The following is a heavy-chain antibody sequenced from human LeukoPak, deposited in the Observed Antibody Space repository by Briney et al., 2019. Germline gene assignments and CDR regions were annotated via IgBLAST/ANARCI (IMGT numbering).Heavy chain of an antibody. V-gene: IGHV3-30*01. J-gene: IGHJ3*02. D-gene: IGHD2-15*01. CDR1: GSTFSTYA. Sequence: GRSLRLSCAASGSTFSTYAMHWVRQAPGKGLEWVAVISYDGSNKYYADSVKGRFTISRDNSKNTLYLQMNSLRAEDTAVYYCARTLRMCAFDIWGQGTMVTVSS. CDR2: ISYDGSNK. CDR3: ARTLRMCAFDI.